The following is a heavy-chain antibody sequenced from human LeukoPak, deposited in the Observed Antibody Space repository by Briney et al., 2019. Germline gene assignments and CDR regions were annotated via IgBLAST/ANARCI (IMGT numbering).Heavy chain of an antibody. V-gene: IGHV1-2*02. J-gene: IGHJ4*02. Sequence: ASVKVSCKASGYTFTGYYMYWVRQAPGQGLEWMGWINPNSGGTNYAQKFQGRVTMTRDTSITTAFMELSGLRSDDTAVYYCARVTYYYDSSGYFSVRTSDYWGQGTLVTVSS. CDR2: INPNSGGT. CDR1: GYTFTGYY. CDR3: ARVTYYYDSSGYFSVRTSDY. D-gene: IGHD3-22*01.